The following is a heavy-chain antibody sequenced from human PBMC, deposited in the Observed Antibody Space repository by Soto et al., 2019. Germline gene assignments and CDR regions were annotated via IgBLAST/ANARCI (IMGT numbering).Heavy chain of an antibody. CDR2: IYYSGST. CDR3: ASRYGGISYFDY. J-gene: IGHJ4*02. D-gene: IGHD4-17*01. Sequence: SETLSLTCTVSGGSISSGGYYWSWIRQPPGKGLEWIGYIYYSGSTNYNPSLKSRVTISVDTSKNQFSLKLSSVTAADTAVYYCASRYGGISYFDYWGQGTLVTVSS. V-gene: IGHV4-61*08. CDR1: GGSISSGGYY.